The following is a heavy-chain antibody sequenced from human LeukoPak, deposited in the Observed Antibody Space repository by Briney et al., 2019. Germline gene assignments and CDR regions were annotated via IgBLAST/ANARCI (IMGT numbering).Heavy chain of an antibody. Sequence: GGSLRLSCAVSGFSFSNYWMNWVRQAPGKGLEWVANINKDGSEKCYVDSVKGRFTISRDNAKNSLYLQMNSLRDEDTAVYYCASGPDGYNSHFDYWGQGTLVTVSS. CDR1: GFSFSNYW. V-gene: IGHV3-7*02. CDR3: ASGPDGYNSHFDY. J-gene: IGHJ4*02. D-gene: IGHD5-24*01. CDR2: INKDGSEK.